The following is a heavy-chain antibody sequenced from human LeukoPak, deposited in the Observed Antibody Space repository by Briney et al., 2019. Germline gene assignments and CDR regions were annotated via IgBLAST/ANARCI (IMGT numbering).Heavy chain of an antibody. V-gene: IGHV3-23*01. Sequence: TGGSLRLSCAASGFTFSTYAMSWVRQAPGKGLEWVSAITGSGGSTYYADSVKGRFTISRDNSKNTLYLQMNSLRAEDTAVYYCAKDLRSGGNSEGAFDIWGQGTTVTVSS. J-gene: IGHJ3*02. CDR1: GFTFSTYA. CDR3: AKDLRSGGNSEGAFDI. CDR2: ITGSGGST. D-gene: IGHD4-23*01.